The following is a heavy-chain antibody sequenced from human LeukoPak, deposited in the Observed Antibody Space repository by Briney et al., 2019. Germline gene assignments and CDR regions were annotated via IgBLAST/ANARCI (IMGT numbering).Heavy chain of an antibody. J-gene: IGHJ4*02. CDR1: GFTFSSYA. Sequence: GGSLRLSCAASGFTFSSYAMHWVRQAPGKGLEYVSAISSNGGSTYYANSVKGRFTISRDNSKNTLYLQMGSLRAEDTAVYYCARSLGDDWGQGTLVTVSS. D-gene: IGHD3-16*01. CDR3: ARSLGDD. CDR2: ISSNGGST. V-gene: IGHV3-64*01.